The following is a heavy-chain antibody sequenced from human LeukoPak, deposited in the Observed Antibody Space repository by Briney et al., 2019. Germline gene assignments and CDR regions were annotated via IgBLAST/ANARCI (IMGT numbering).Heavy chain of an antibody. V-gene: IGHV4-59*08. CDR1: GASISSYS. J-gene: IGHJ4*02. Sequence: PSETLSPTSTVSGASISSYSWSWIRQPPGKGLEWIGYIYSSGSTNYNPSLKSRLTTSVDTSKNQLSLKLSSVTAADTAVYYCARQETLNNPFDQWGQGTLVTVSS. CDR2: IYSSGST. CDR3: ARQETLNNPFDQ.